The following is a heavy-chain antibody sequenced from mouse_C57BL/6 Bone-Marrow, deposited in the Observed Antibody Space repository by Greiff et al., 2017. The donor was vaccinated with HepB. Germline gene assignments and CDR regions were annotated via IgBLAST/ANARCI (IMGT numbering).Heavy chain of an antibody. Sequence: VKLMESGAELVKPGASVKISCKASGYAFSSYWMNWVKQRPGKGLEWIGQIYPGDGDTNYNGKFKGKATLTADKSSSTAYMQLSSLTSEDSAVYFCARYYYGSSPKDYWGQGTSVTVSS. CDR2: IYPGDGDT. CDR1: GYAFSSYW. J-gene: IGHJ4*01. V-gene: IGHV1-80*01. D-gene: IGHD1-1*01. CDR3: ARYYYGSSPKDY.